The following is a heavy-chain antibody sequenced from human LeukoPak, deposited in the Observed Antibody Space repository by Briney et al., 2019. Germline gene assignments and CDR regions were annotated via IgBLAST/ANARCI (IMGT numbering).Heavy chain of an antibody. CDR1: GGSISSSSYY. D-gene: IGHD6-13*01. CDR2: IYYSGST. V-gene: IGHV4-39*07. Sequence: PSETLSLTCTVSGGSISSSSYYWGWIRQPPGKGLEWIGSIYYSGSTYYNPSLKSRVTISVDTSKNQFSLKLSSVTAADTAVYYCAREEIKPGSWDWFDPWGQGTLVTVSS. J-gene: IGHJ5*02. CDR3: AREEIKPGSWDWFDP.